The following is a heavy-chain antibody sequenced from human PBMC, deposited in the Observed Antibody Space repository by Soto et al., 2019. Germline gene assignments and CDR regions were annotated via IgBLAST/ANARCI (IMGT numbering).Heavy chain of an antibody. CDR3: ARRDCSGCSCHDQNNWYSDL. CDR1: GYSFTSYW. CDR2: IYPGDSDT. D-gene: IGHD2-15*01. Sequence: EVQLVQSGAEVKKPGESLNISCKGSGYSFTSYWIGWVRQMPGKGLEWMGIIYPGDSDTRYSPSFQGQVTISADKSISAGYLQRSSLKASDTAMYYCARRDCSGCSCHDQNNWYSDLCGRGTLVTVSS. J-gene: IGHJ2*01. V-gene: IGHV5-51*01.